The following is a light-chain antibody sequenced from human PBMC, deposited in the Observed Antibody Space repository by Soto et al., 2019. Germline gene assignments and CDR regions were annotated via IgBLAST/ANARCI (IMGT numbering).Light chain of an antibody. CDR2: AAS. J-gene: IGKJ5*01. V-gene: IGKV3-20*01. CDR1: ERIGDY. CDR3: QQYVTSPSIT. Sequence: ETVLTQSPGAMSLSTGARATLSFWASERIGDYLAWYQQRPGQAPSLLIYAASRRASGTPHRFSGSGSERAFTLAIRGLEPADLGVYYCQQYVTSPSITVGKGTRLEIK.